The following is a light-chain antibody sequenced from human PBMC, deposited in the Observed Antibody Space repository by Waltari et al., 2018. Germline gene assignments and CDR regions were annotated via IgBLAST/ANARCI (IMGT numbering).Light chain of an antibody. CDR1: TNNIISDNH. J-gene: IGLJ3*02. CDR2: DVD. CDR3: SSYTSSSTWV. Sequence: QSALTQPASVSGSPGQSITISCTAATNNIISDNHVSWYQQPPGKAPKVMIYDVDNRPAGVSHRFPGSRSGNTASLIISGLQAEDEADYYCSSYTSSSTWVFGGGTKLTVL. V-gene: IGLV2-14*03.